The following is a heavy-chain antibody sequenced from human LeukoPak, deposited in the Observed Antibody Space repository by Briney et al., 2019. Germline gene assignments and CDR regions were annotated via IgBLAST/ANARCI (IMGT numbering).Heavy chain of an antibody. CDR3: ARQRGYYYGSGSYYNAHDAFDI. D-gene: IGHD3-10*01. CDR1: GGSIFRSLSY. J-gene: IGHJ3*02. Sequence: PSETLSLTCSVSGGSIFRSLSYWGWIRQPPGKGLEWIGKINYSGSTYYTPSLKSRVTIFVNTSKNQFSLNLSSVTAADTAVYYCARQRGYYYGSGSYYNAHDAFDIWGQGTMVTVSS. CDR2: INYSGST. V-gene: IGHV4-39*01.